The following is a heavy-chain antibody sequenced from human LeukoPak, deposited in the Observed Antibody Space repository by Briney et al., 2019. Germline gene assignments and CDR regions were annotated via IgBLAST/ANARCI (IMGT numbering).Heavy chain of an antibody. V-gene: IGHV3-66*02. Sequence: GGSLSLSCAASGFIVSSNYMNWVRQAPGKGLEWVSVIYSGGSTYYADSVKGRFTISRDNSKNTLYLQMSSLRDEDTAVYYCAREMTTTETVDYWGQGTLGTVSS. CDR2: IYSGGST. CDR1: GFIVSSNY. D-gene: IGHD5-24*01. J-gene: IGHJ4*02. CDR3: AREMTTTETVDY.